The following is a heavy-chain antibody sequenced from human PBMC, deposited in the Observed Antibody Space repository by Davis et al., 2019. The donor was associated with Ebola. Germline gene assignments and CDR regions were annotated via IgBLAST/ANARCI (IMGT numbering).Heavy chain of an antibody. CDR2: ISWNSGSI. Sequence: GGSLRLSCAASGFTFDAYAMHWVRQAPGKGLEWVSGISWNSGSIGYADSVKGRFTISRDNAKNSLYLQMNSLRAEDTALYYCAKDAHYSSSFYFDYWGQGTLVTVSS. CDR1: GFTFDAYA. CDR3: AKDAHYSSSFYFDY. D-gene: IGHD6-6*01. V-gene: IGHV3-9*01. J-gene: IGHJ4*02.